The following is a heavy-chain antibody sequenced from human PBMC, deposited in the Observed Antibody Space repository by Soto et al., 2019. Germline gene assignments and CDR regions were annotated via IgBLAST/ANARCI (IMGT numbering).Heavy chain of an antibody. CDR3: ARGRFGSGSHGFDY. CDR1: GGSISSGGYY. D-gene: IGHD3-10*01. J-gene: IGHJ4*02. Sequence: QVQLQESGPGLVKPSQTLSLTCTVSGGSISSGGYYWSWIRQHPGKGLEWIGYIYYSGSTYYNPSLKSRVTISVDTSKNQLSLKLSSVTAADTAVYYCARGRFGSGSHGFDYWGQGTLVTVSS. V-gene: IGHV4-31*03. CDR2: IYYSGST.